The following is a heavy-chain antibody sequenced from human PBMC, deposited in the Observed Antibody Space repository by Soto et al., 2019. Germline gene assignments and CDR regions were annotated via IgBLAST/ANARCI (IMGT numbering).Heavy chain of an antibody. CDR3: AHAFGGTSWPNDAFDV. CDR1: GFSFSADGVG. D-gene: IGHD3-16*01. V-gene: IGHV2-5*02. J-gene: IGHJ3*01. Sequence: QITLKESGPTLVKPTQTLTLTCIFSGFSFSADGVGVGWIRQPPGKAMEWLAVIYWDDDPRYRPSLKSRLTITNDSSKNQVVLTMTNMDPLVTATYYCAHAFGGTSWPNDAFDVWGQGTVVTVSS. CDR2: IYWDDDP.